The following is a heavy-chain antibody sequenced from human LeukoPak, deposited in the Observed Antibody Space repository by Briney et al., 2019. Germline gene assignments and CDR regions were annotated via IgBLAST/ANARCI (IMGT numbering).Heavy chain of an antibody. V-gene: IGHV4-39*01. D-gene: IGHD5-18*01. Sequence: SETLSLTCAVSGGSVSSYYWSWIRQPPGKGLEWIGSIYDSGSTYYSPSLTSRVTISVDTSKNQFSLKLNSVTAADTAVYYCTRQVLHTAMDYWGQGTLVTVSS. J-gene: IGHJ4*02. CDR1: GGSVSSYY. CDR2: IYDSGST. CDR3: TRQVLHTAMDY.